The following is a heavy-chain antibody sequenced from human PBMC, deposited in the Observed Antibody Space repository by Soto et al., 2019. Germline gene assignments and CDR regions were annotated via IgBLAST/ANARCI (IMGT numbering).Heavy chain of an antibody. CDR2: IYNSGST. CDR3: ARGRNFP. Sequence: PSETLSLTCTVSGGSVSSVSYCWIWIRQPPGKGLEWIGYIYNSGSTNYNPSLKSRVTISVDTSKNQFSLKLSSVTAADTAVDYCARGRNFPWGKGPLVTVAS. V-gene: IGHV4-61*01. CDR1: GGSVSSVSYC. J-gene: IGHJ5*02.